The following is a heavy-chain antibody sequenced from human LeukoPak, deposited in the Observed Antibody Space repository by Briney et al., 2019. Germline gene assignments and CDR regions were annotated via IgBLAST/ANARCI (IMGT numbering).Heavy chain of an antibody. CDR2: INSDGTTT. V-gene: IGHV3-74*01. Sequence: GRSLRLSCAASGLTFRTYWMHWVRQAPAKGLVWVSRINSDGTTTTYADSVKGRFTISRDNAKNTLYLQMNSLRAEDTAVYYCARDCGTDYNHDAFDIWGQGTMVTVSS. D-gene: IGHD3-10*01. CDR1: GLTFRTYW. J-gene: IGHJ3*02. CDR3: ARDCGTDYNHDAFDI.